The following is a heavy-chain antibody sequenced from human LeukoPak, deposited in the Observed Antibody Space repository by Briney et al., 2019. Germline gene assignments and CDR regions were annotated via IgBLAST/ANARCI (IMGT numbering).Heavy chain of an antibody. V-gene: IGHV4-34*01. J-gene: IGHJ6*02. CDR3: ARGRGLMVYAAHYYYYYGMDV. Sequence: SETLSLTCAVYGGSFSGYYWSWIRQPPGKGLEWLGEINHSGSTNYNPSLKSRVTISVDTSKNQFSLKLSSVTAADTAVYYCARGRGLMVYAAHYYYYYGMDVWGQGTTVTVSS. CDR1: GGSFSGYY. CDR2: INHSGST. D-gene: IGHD2-8*01.